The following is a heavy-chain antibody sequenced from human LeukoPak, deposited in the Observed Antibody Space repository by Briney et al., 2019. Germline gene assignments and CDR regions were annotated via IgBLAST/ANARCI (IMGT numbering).Heavy chain of an antibody. D-gene: IGHD6-13*01. Sequence: PVGSLRLSCAASGFTFSSYWMHWVRQAPGKGLVWVSRINSDGSSTSYADSVKGRFTISRDNAKNTLYLQMNSLRAEDTAVYYCARVSSSWYDHYCYYYYMDVWGKGTTVTVSS. V-gene: IGHV3-74*01. J-gene: IGHJ6*03. CDR3: ARVSSSWYDHYCYYYYMDV. CDR1: GFTFSSYW. CDR2: INSDGSST.